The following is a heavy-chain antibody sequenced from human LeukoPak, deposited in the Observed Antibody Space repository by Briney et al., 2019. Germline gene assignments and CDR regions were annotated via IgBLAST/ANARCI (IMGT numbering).Heavy chain of an antibody. D-gene: IGHD5-24*01. CDR1: GFTFSNYA. V-gene: IGHV3-23*01. CDR3: AKVPRDGYNFLDY. J-gene: IGHJ4*02. CDR2: ISGSGDAT. Sequence: PGGSLRLSCAVSGFTFSNYAMTWVRQASGKGLEWVSAISGSGDATYYADSVKGRFTISRDNSKNTLYLQMNSLRAEDTAVYYCAKVPRDGYNFLDYWGQGTLVTVSS.